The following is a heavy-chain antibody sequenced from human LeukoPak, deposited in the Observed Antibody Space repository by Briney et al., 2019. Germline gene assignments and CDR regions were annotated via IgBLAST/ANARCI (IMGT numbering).Heavy chain of an antibody. CDR3: AKMYDDIVVVPAAHFDY. Sequence: GGSLRLSCAASGFTFSSYAMSWVRQAPGKGLEWVSAISGSGGSTYYADSVKGRFTISRDNSKNTLYLQMNSLRAEDTAVYYCAKMYDDIVVVPAAHFDYWGQGTLVTVSS. V-gene: IGHV3-23*01. J-gene: IGHJ4*02. D-gene: IGHD2-2*01. CDR1: GFTFSSYA. CDR2: ISGSGGST.